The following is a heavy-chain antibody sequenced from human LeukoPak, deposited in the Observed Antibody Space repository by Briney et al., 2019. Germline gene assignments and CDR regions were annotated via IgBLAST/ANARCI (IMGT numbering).Heavy chain of an antibody. CDR3: ARSSGYRSYYYYMDV. D-gene: IGHD5-12*01. CDR2: MNPNSGNT. V-gene: IGHV1-8*03. J-gene: IGHJ6*03. CDR1: GYTFTSYD. Sequence: ASVKVSCKASGYTFTSYDINWVRQATGQGLEWMGWMNPNSGNTGYAQKFQGRVTITRNTSISTAYMELSSLRSEDTAVYYCARSSGYRSYYYYMDVWGKGTTVTVSS.